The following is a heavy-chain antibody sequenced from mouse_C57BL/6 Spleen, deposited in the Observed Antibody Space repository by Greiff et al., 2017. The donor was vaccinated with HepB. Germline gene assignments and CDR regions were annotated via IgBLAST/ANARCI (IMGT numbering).Heavy chain of an antibody. CDR3: ARIKKIVATYVDY. Sequence: VQLQQSGAELVKAGASVKMSCKASGYTFTSYWMHWVKQRLGQGLEWFAETNPTNGRTYYNEKFKSKATLTVDKSSSTAYMLLSGPTSEDSAVYYCARIKKIVATYVDYWGRGTTLIVSS. J-gene: IGHJ2*01. V-gene: IGHV1S81*02. CDR1: GYTFTSYW. CDR2: TNPTNGRT. D-gene: IGHD1-1*01.